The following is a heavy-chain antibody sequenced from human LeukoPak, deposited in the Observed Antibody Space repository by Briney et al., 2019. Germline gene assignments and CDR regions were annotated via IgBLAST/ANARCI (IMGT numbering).Heavy chain of an antibody. J-gene: IGHJ6*02. CDR2: INPSSGST. Sequence: ASVKVSCKASGYTFINYYMHWVRQAPGQGLEWMGMINPSSGSTTYAQEIQGRVTLTRDTSTSTVYMELSSLRFEDTSVYYCAREGYGSGRRLGMDVWGQGTTVTVSS. V-gene: IGHV1-46*01. CDR1: GYTFINYY. D-gene: IGHD3-10*01. CDR3: AREGYGSGRRLGMDV.